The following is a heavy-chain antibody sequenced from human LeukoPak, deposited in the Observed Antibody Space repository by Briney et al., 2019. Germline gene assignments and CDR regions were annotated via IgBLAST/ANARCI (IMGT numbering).Heavy chain of an antibody. CDR1: GFTFGSYA. J-gene: IGHJ4*02. Sequence: GGSLRLSCAASGFTFGSYAMSWVRQAPGKGLEGGSAISGSGGSTYYADAVKGRFTISRDNSKNTLYLQMNSLRAEDTAVYYCAKEGGYDILTGYYAPEFDYWGQGTLVTVSS. V-gene: IGHV3-23*01. CDR3: AKEGGYDILTGYYAPEFDY. D-gene: IGHD3-9*01. CDR2: ISGSGGST.